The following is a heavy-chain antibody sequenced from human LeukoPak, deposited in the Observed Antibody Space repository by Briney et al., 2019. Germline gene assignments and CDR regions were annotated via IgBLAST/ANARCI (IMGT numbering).Heavy chain of an antibody. D-gene: IGHD2-15*01. CDR3: VRDGQGSTPLDY. J-gene: IGHJ4*02. V-gene: IGHV3-74*01. CDR1: GFTFSSYA. Sequence: QTGGSLRLSCAASGFTFSSYAMHWVRQAPGKGLVWVSGISTDGSRPRYADSVNGRFTISRDNAKNTLYLQMNSLRAEDTAVYFCVRDGQGSTPLDYWGQGTLVTVSS. CDR2: ISTDGSRP.